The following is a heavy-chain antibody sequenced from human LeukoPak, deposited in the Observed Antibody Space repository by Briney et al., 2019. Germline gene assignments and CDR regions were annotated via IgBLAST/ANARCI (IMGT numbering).Heavy chain of an antibody. J-gene: IGHJ4*02. D-gene: IGHD3-22*01. Sequence: SETLSLTCTVSGGSISSGYYWGWIRQPPGKGLEWIGSIYHSGSTYYNPSLKSRVTISVDTSKNQFSLKLSSVTAADTAVYYCAFSRGWGYFDYWGQGTLVTVSS. CDR1: GGSISSGYY. CDR2: IYHSGST. CDR3: AFSRGWGYFDY. V-gene: IGHV4-38-2*02.